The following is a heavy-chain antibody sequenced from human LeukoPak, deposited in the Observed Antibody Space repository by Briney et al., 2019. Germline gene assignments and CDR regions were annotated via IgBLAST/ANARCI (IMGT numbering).Heavy chain of an antibody. CDR1: GGSITSRSFY. CDR2: IYYSGTT. CDR3: ARHAWVGRTCFDL. V-gene: IGHV4-39*01. J-gene: IGHJ5*01. D-gene: IGHD1-26*01. Sequence: SETLSLTCIVSGGSITSRSFYWGWIRQPPGKGLEWIGSIYYSGTTHYNPSLKSRATLSVDTSKNQFSLNLSSVTAPDTAVYYCARHAWVGRTCFDLWGRGTRDPVSS.